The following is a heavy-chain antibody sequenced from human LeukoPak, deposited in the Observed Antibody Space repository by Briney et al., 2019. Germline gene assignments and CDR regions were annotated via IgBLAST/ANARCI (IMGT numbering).Heavy chain of an antibody. V-gene: IGHV1-69*04. D-gene: IGHD6-13*01. J-gene: IGHJ4*02. CDR2: IIPILGIT. Sequence: ASVKVSRKASGGTFSSSVISWVRQAPGQGLEWMGRIIPILGITNYAQKIQGRVTITADKSTSTAYMELSSLRSEDTAMYYCASSAVAGHGPKFDYWGQGTLVTVSS. CDR1: GGTFSSSV. CDR3: ASSAVAGHGPKFDY.